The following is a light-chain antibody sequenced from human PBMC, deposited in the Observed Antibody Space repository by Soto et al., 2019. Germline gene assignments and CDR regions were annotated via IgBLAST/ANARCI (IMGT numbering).Light chain of an antibody. J-gene: IGKJ1*01. CDR2: GSS. CDR1: QTISTY. V-gene: IGKV1-39*01. Sequence: DIQMTQSPSSLSASVGDRVTLTCRASQTISTYVNWYQQRPGKAPKVLLFGSSTLQIGVPARFSGTGYGTEFTLTVSNLQPEDFATYYCQQTYDIPCTFGQGTRVDMK. CDR3: QQTYDIPCT.